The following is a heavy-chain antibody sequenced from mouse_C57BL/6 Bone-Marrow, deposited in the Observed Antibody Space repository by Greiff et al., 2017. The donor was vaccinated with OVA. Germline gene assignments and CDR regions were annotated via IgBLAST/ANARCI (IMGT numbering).Heavy chain of an antibody. Sequence: VQLQQSGAELVRPGASVKLSCTASGFNIKDDYMHWVKQRPEQGLEWIGWIDPENGDTEYASKFQGKATITADTSSNTAYLQLSSLTSEDTAVYYCTTKCTLLAYWGRGTLVTVSA. CDR3: TTKCTLLAY. D-gene: IGHD1-3*01. J-gene: IGHJ3*01. CDR2: IDPENGDT. CDR1: GFNIKDDY. V-gene: IGHV14-4*01.